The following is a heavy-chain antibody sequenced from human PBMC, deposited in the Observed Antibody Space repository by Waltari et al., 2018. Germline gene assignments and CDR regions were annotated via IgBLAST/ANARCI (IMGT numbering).Heavy chain of an antibody. D-gene: IGHD3-10*01. Sequence: VQLQQWGAGLLKPSETLSLTCAVYGGSFSGYYWSWIRQPPGKGLEWIGEINHSGSTNYNPSLKSRVTISVDTSKNQFSLKLSSVTAADTAVYYCAGSYSFDYWGQGTLVTVSS. CDR2: INHSGST. CDR1: GGSFSGYY. J-gene: IGHJ4*02. CDR3: AGSYSFDY. V-gene: IGHV4-34*01.